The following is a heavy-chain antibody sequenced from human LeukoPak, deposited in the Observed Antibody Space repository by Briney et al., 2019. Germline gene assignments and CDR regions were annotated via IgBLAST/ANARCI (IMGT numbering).Heavy chain of an antibody. CDR3: ARTVIAIREGNYYYMDV. V-gene: IGHV4-59*01. D-gene: IGHD2-21*01. J-gene: IGHJ6*03. Sequence: SETLSLTCTVSGGSISSYYWSWIRQPPGKGLEWIGYIYYSGSTNYNPSLKSRVTISVDTSKNQFSLKLSSVTAADTAVYYCARTVIAIREGNYYYMDVWGKGTTVTVSS. CDR2: IYYSGST. CDR1: GGSISSYY.